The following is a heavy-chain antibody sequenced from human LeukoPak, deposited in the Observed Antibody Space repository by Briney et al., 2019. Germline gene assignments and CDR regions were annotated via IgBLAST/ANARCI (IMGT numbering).Heavy chain of an antibody. Sequence: ASVKVSCKASGYTFNDYYIHWVRQAPGLGLEWMGWVNPKIGGTKYAQRFQGRVTMTRDTSTTTAYMELTRLKSADTAIYYCARGILQQQLVANWGQGTLVTVSS. V-gene: IGHV1-2*02. CDR1: GYTFNDYY. CDR3: ARGILQQQLVAN. CDR2: VNPKIGGT. J-gene: IGHJ4*02. D-gene: IGHD6-13*01.